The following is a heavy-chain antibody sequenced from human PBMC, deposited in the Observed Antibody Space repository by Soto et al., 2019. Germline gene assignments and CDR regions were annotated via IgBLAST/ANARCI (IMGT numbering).Heavy chain of an antibody. J-gene: IGHJ4*02. V-gene: IGHV3-30*04. CDR2: IRYDGSNK. Sequence: VQLVESGGGVVQPGGSLRLSCAASGFTFSNYAMHWVRQAPGKGLEWVAFIRYDGSNKYYADSVKGRFTISRDKTKNTVYLQMTSARVAQPAVYYCARYLYRTITTIGLELHYWGQGDLVPASS. CDR1: GFTFSNYA. CDR3: ARYLYRTITTIGLELHY. D-gene: IGHD3-22*01.